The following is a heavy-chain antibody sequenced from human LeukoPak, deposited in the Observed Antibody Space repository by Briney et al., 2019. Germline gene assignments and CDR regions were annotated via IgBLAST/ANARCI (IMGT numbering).Heavy chain of an antibody. D-gene: IGHD6-6*01. Sequence: GGSLRLSCAASGFTFSVSAIYWVRQASGKGLEWIGRIRSKANNYATAYAASVKGRFTISREDSKNTAYLQMNSLKTEDTAVYYCTFTSSSGVVYWGQEALVTVSS. CDR2: IRSKANNYAT. CDR1: GFTFSVSA. J-gene: IGHJ4*02. V-gene: IGHV3-73*01. CDR3: TFTSSSGVVY.